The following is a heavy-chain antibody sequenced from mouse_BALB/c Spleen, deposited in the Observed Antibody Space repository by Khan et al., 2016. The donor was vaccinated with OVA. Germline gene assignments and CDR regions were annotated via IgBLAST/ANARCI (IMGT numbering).Heavy chain of an antibody. Sequence: EAQLVESGPGLVKPSQSLSLTCTVTGYSITSDYAWNWIRQFPGNKLEWMGYISYSGRTSYNPSLKSRISVTRDTSKNQFFLQLNSVTTEDTATYYCAMGRTYWGQGTLVTVSA. V-gene: IGHV3-2*02. CDR1: GYSITSDYA. CDR3: AMGRTY. J-gene: IGHJ3*01. D-gene: IGHD4-1*01. CDR2: ISYSGRT.